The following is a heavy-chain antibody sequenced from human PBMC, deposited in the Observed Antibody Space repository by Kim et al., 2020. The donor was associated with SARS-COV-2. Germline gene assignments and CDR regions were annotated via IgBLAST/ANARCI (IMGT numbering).Heavy chain of an antibody. V-gene: IGHV4-34*01. CDR3: ARSYLGGWYYFDY. D-gene: IGHD6-19*01. CDR1: GGSFSGYY. J-gene: IGHJ4*02. Sequence: SEXLSLTCAVYGGSFSGYYWSWIRQPPGKGLEWIGEINRSGSTSYNPSLKSRVTISVDTSKNQFSLKLSSVTAADTAVYYCARSYLGGWYYFDYWGQGTLVTVSS. CDR2: INRSGST.